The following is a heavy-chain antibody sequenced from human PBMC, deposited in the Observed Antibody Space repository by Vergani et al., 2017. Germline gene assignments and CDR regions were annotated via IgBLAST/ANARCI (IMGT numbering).Heavy chain of an antibody. CDR1: GFTFSSYA. Sequence: EVQLLESGGGLVQPGGSLRLSCGASGFTFSSYAMTWVRQAPGKGLEWVSAISGSGGNTFYTDSVKGRFTISRDNSKDTLYLQMNSLRAEDTAVYYCAKDPTPTELCTNGVCYRDGYYFDYWGQGTLVTVSS. CDR2: ISGSGGNT. V-gene: IGHV3-23*01. CDR3: AKDPTPTELCTNGVCYRDGYYFDY. J-gene: IGHJ4*02. D-gene: IGHD2-8*01.